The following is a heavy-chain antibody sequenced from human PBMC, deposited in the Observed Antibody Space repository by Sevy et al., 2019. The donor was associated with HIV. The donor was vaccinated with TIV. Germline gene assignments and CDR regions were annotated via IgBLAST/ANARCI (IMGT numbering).Heavy chain of an antibody. V-gene: IGHV3-7*01. Sequence: GESLKISCAASGFTFSSYWMSWVRQAPGKGLEWLATINLDGSETFYVDSVKGRFTISRHNPRKSVYLQMTSLSAEETAVYYCARLFYGSADYWGQGTLVTVSS. CDR1: GFTFSSYW. J-gene: IGHJ4*02. D-gene: IGHD3-10*01. CDR2: INLDGSET. CDR3: ARLFYGSADY.